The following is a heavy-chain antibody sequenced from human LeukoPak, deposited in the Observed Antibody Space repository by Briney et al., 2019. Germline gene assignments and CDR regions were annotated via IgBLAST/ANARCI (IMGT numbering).Heavy chain of an antibody. CDR3: ARHRSGWLQSSFDY. V-gene: IGHV4-39*01. J-gene: IGHJ4*02. Sequence: GSLRLSCAASGFTFSNYSMNWVRQAPGKGLEWIGSIYYSGSSFDNPALKSRVTISVDTSKNQFSLKLSSVTAADTAVYYCARHRSGWLQSSFDYWGQGTLVTVSS. CDR2: IYYSGSS. D-gene: IGHD5-24*01. CDR1: GFTFSNYSMN.